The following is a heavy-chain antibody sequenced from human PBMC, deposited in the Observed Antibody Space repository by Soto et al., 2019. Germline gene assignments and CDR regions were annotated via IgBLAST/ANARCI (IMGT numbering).Heavy chain of an antibody. CDR3: ARGRPGSSTSCLIGACYYYMDV. CDR1: GYTFTSYD. D-gene: IGHD2-2*01. CDR2: MNTNSGNT. Sequence: QVQLVQSGAEVKKPGASVKVSCKASGYTFTSYDINWVRQATGQGLEWMGWMNTNSGNTGYAQKFQGRVNLTRNSSISTAYMELSSLRSDATAVYYCARGRPGSSTSCLIGACYYYMDVWGKGTTVTVSS. V-gene: IGHV1-8*01. J-gene: IGHJ6*03.